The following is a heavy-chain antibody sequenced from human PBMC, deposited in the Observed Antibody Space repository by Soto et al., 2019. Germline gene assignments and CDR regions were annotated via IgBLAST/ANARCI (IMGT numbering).Heavy chain of an antibody. CDR3: ARDLPQVGASAFDI. CDR1: GGTFSSYA. CDR2: IIPIFGTA. J-gene: IGHJ3*02. Sequence: SVKVSCKASGGTFSSYAISWVRQAPGQGLEWMGGIIPIFGTANYAQKSQGRVTITADESTSTAYMELSSLRSEDTAVYYCARDLPQVGASAFDIWGQGTMVTVSS. D-gene: IGHD1-26*01. V-gene: IGHV1-69*13.